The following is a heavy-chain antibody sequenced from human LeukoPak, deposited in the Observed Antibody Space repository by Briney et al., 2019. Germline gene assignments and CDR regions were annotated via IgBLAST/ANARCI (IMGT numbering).Heavy chain of an antibody. CDR3: ARNELRSYGLVHY. J-gene: IGHJ4*02. D-gene: IGHD1-26*01. CDR2: ISSSGNT. V-gene: IGHV4-4*07. Sequence: SETLSLTCTVSGDSMGNDYWSWIRQSAGKGLEWIGRISSSGNTDYNPSLRSRVTMSVDTSRNQFSLTLTSVTAADTALYYYARNELRSYGLVHYWGQGTLVTVSS. CDR1: GDSMGNDY.